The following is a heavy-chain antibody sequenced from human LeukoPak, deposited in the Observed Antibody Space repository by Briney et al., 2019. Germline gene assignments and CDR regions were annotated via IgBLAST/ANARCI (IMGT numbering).Heavy chain of an antibody. Sequence: GGSLRLSCAASGFTFSSYAMHWVRQAPGKGLEWVSGISWNSGSIGYADSVKGRFTISRDNAKNSLYLQMNSLRAEDTALYYCAKGSYYDSSGYYSYWGQGTLVTVSS. V-gene: IGHV3-9*01. CDR2: ISWNSGSI. J-gene: IGHJ4*02. D-gene: IGHD3-22*01. CDR3: AKGSYYDSSGYYSY. CDR1: GFTFSSYA.